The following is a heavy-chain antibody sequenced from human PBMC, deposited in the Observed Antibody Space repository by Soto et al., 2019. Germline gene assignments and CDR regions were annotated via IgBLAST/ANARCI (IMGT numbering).Heavy chain of an antibody. V-gene: IGHV1-69*13. J-gene: IGHJ6*02. D-gene: IGHD3-22*01. Sequence: ASVKVSCKASGGTFSSYAISWVRQAPGQGLEWMGGIIPIFGTANYAQKFQGRVTITADESTSTAYMELSSLRSEDTAVYYCARGSYYDSSGLGPRYYYYYYGMDVWG. CDR1: GGTFSSYA. CDR3: ARGSYYDSSGLGPRYYYYYYGMDV. CDR2: IIPIFGTA.